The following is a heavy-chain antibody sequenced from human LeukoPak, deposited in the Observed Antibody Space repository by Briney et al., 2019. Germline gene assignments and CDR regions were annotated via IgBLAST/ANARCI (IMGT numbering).Heavy chain of an antibody. CDR2: INHSGST. CDR3: ARGPDSGYYYSEI. J-gene: IGHJ4*02. CDR1: GGSFSGYY. D-gene: IGHD3-22*01. Sequence: SETLSLTCAVYGGSFSGYYWSWIRQPPGKGLERIGEINHSGSTNYNPSPKSRVTISVDTSKNQFSLKLSSVTAADTAVYYCARGPDSGYYYSEIWGQGTLVTVSS. V-gene: IGHV4-34*01.